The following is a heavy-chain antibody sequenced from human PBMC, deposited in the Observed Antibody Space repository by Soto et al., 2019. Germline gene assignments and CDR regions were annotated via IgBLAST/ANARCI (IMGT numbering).Heavy chain of an antibody. CDR2: INSDGSTT. CDR1: GFSFSNTW. V-gene: IGHV3-74*01. Sequence: EVQLVESGGGLVQPGGSLRLSCAASGFSFSNTWMHWVRQAPGRGLVWVSHINSDGSTTTYADSVKGRFTISRDNATNTVYLQMNSLTVEDAAVYYCTGDRSYNSAHWGQGTLVTVSS. D-gene: IGHD6-19*01. CDR3: TGDRSYNSAH. J-gene: IGHJ4*02.